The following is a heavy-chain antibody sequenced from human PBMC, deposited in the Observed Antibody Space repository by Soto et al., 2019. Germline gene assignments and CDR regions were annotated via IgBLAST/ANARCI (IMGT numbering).Heavy chain of an antibody. CDR1: GYSFTSYW. Sequence: GESLKISCNGSGYSFTSYWIGWVRQMPGKGLEWMGIIYPGDSDTRYSPSFQGQVTISADKSISTAYLQWSSLKASDTAMYYCARCRYFEMYYFDYWGQGTLVTVSS. CDR2: IYPGDSDT. J-gene: IGHJ4*02. V-gene: IGHV5-51*01. CDR3: ARCRYFEMYYFDY. D-gene: IGHD3-9*01.